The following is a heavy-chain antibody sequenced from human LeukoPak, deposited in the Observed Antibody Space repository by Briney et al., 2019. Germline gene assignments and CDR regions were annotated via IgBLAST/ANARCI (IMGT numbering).Heavy chain of an antibody. J-gene: IGHJ4*02. D-gene: IGHD3-3*01. V-gene: IGHV3-23*01. CDR1: GFTFSSYA. Sequence: GGSLRLSCAASGFTFSSYAMSWVRQAPGKGLEWVSSISGTGGRTHYADSVKGRFTISRDNSKNTLYLQMNSLRAEDTAVYYCATDSGRRSDYWGQGTLVTVSS. CDR2: ISGTGGRT. CDR3: ATDSGRRSDY.